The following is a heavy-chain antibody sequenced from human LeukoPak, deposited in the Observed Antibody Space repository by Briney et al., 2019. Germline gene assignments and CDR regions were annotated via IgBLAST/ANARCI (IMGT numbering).Heavy chain of an antibody. Sequence: SETLSLTCTVSGGSLSSYYWSWIRQPAGKGLEWIWRIYTSGSTNYNPSLKSRVTMSVDTSKNQFSLKLSSVTAADTAVYYCARGPPPGLLWFGESMEGYYFDYWGQGTLVTVSS. D-gene: IGHD3-10*01. J-gene: IGHJ4*02. CDR3: ARGPPPGLLWFGESMEGYYFDY. CDR1: GGSLSSYY. V-gene: IGHV4-4*07. CDR2: IYTSGST.